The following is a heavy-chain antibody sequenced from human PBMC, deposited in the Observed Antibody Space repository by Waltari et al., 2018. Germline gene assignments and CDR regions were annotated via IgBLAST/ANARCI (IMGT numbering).Heavy chain of an antibody. CDR1: GYSSSSYL. CDR3: ARQDFYQSSGYRSFDY. CDR2: IYPGDSDT. V-gene: IGHV5-51*01. D-gene: IGHD3-22*01. Sequence: EVQLVQSGAEVKKPGESLKISCKGSGYSSSSYLIGWVRQMPGKGLEWMGIIYPGDSDTRYSPSFQGQVTISADKSTSTAYLQWSSLKASDTAMYYCARQDFYQSSGYRSFDYWGQGTLVTVSP. J-gene: IGHJ4*02.